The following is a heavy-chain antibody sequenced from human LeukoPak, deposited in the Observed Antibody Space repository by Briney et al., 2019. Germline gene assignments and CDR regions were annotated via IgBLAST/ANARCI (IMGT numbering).Heavy chain of an antibody. CDR3: ARDRLTTVTPGDY. V-gene: IGHV4-38-2*02. Sequence: SETLSLTCTVSGYSISSGYDWGWIRQPPGKGLEWTGSIYHSGSTYYNPSLKSRVTISVDTSKNQFSLKLSSVTAADTAVYYCARDRLTTVTPGDYWGQGTLVTVSS. CDR2: IYHSGST. CDR1: GYSISSGYD. J-gene: IGHJ4*02. D-gene: IGHD4-17*01.